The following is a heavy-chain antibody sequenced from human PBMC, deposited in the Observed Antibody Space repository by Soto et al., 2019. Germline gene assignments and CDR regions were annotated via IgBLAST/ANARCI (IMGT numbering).Heavy chain of an antibody. CDR1: GFTVSSNY. CDR3: ARDADSSGYDY. V-gene: IGHV3-53*01. J-gene: IGHJ4*02. Sequence: GGSLSLSCSASGFTVSSNYRSWVRQAPGKGLEWVSLLYSGGSTYYADSVKGRFTISRDNSKNTLYLQMNSLRAEDTAVYYCARDADSSGYDYWGQGTLVTLSS. D-gene: IGHD3-22*01. CDR2: LYSGGST.